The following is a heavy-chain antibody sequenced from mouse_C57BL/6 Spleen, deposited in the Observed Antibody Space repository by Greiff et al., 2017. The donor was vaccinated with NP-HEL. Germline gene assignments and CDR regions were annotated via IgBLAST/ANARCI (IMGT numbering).Heavy chain of an antibody. D-gene: IGHD2-14*01. CDR1: GYAFTNYL. V-gene: IGHV1-54*01. CDR3: ARGVLSSSFDY. J-gene: IGHJ2*01. Sequence: VQLQQSGAELVRPGTSVKVSCKASGYAFTNYLIEWVKQRPGQGLEWIGVINPGSGGTNYNEKFKGKATLTADKSSSTAYMQLSSLTSEDSAVYYCARGVLSSSFDYWGQGTTLTVSS. CDR2: INPGSGGT.